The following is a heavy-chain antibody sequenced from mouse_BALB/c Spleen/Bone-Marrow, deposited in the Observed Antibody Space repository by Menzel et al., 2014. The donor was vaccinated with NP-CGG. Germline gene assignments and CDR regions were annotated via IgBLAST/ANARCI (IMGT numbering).Heavy chain of an antibody. CDR1: GYAFTSYY. D-gene: IGHD2-4*01. Sequence: QVQLQQSGPELVKPGASVRISCKASGYAFTSYYIHWVKQRPGQGLEWTGWIYPGNVNTKYNEKFKGKATLTADKSSSTAYMQVSSLTSEDSAVYFCARSYDYDGNYAMDYWGQGTSVTVSS. CDR3: ARSYDYDGNYAMDY. CDR2: IYPGNVNT. J-gene: IGHJ4*01. V-gene: IGHV1S56*01.